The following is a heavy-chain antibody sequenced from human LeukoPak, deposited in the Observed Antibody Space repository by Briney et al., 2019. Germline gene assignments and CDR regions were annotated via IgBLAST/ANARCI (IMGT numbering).Heavy chain of an antibody. D-gene: IGHD3-22*01. Sequence: SETLSLTCAVYGGSFSGYYWSWIRQPPGKGLEWIGEINHSGSTNYNTSLKSRVTISVDTSKNQFSLKLSSVTAADTAVYYCARRGGTYYYDSSGYYRFDYWGQGTLVTVSS. CDR3: ARRGGTYYYDSSGYYRFDY. J-gene: IGHJ4*02. CDR1: GGSFSGYY. V-gene: IGHV4-34*01. CDR2: INHSGST.